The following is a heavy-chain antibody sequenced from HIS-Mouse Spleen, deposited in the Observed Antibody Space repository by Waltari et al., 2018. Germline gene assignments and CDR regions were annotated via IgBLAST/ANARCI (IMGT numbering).Heavy chain of an antibody. J-gene: IGHJ4*02. CDR1: GYTFTGYY. Sequence: QVQLVQSGAEVKKPGASVKVSCKASGYTFTGYYMHWVRQAPGQGLVWMGWVNPNSGGKNEVQKVQGRVTMTRDTSISTAYMELSRLRSDDTAVYYCARAGVSSSLDYWGQGTLVTVSS. CDR3: ARAGVSSSLDY. D-gene: IGHD6-13*01. CDR2: VNPNSGGK. V-gene: IGHV1-2*02.